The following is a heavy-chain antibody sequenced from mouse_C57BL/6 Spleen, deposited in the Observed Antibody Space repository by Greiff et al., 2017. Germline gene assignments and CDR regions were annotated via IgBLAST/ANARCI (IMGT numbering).Heavy chain of an antibody. CDR3: ASAGSYGYFDV. V-gene: IGHV5-4*03. D-gene: IGHD1-1*01. Sequence: EVKLVESGGGLVKPGGSLKLSCAASGFTFSSYAMSWVRQTPEKRLEWVATISDGGSYTYYPENVKGRFTISRDNANNNLFLQMRHLKSEYTAMYYCASAGSYGYFDVWGTGTTVTVVS. J-gene: IGHJ1*03. CDR2: ISDGGSYT. CDR1: GFTFSSYA.